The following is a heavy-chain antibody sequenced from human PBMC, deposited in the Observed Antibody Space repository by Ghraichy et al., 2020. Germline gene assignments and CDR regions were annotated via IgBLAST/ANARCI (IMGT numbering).Heavy chain of an antibody. J-gene: IGHJ5*02. D-gene: IGHD5-24*01. V-gene: IGHV3-23*01. CDR3: AKTSHKRGYNIERFDP. CDR1: GFTFSSYA. CDR2: ISGSGGST. Sequence: GGSLRLSCAASGFTFSSYAMSWVRQAPGKGLEWVSAISGSGGSTYYADSVKGRFTISRDNSKNTLYLQMNSLRAEDTAVYYCAKTSHKRGYNIERFDPWGQGTLVTVSS.